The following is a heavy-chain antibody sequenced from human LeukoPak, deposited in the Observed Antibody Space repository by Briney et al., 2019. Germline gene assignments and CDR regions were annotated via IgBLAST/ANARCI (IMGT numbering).Heavy chain of an antibody. CDR3: ARDYYDSSGYYSCSGY. CDR2: IIPIFGTA. CDR1: GGTFSSYA. D-gene: IGHD3-22*01. J-gene: IGHJ4*02. Sequence: SVKVSCKASGGTFSSYAISWVRQAPGQGLEWIGGIIPIFGTANYAQKFQSRVTITADESTSTAYMELSSLRSEDTAVYYCARDYYDSSGYYSCSGYWGQGTLVTVSS. V-gene: IGHV1-69*13.